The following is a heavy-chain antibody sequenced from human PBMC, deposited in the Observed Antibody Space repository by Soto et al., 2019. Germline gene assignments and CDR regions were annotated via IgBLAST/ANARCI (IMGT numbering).Heavy chain of an antibody. CDR2: VYYSGIT. CDR1: GGSIRRRGYY. J-gene: IGHJ5*02. Sequence: QVQLQESGPGLVKPSQTLSLTCTVSGGSIRRRGYYWSWIRHHPGEGLEWIGFVYYSGITDYNPSLKSRVTISADTSKNQFSLKRTSVTAADTAVYYCASSGAREGDWFDPWGQGTLVTVSS. V-gene: IGHV4-31*03. CDR3: ASSGAREGDWFDP. D-gene: IGHD3-16*01.